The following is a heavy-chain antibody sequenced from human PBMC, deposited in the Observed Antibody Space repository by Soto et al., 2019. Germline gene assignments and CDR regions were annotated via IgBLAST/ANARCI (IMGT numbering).Heavy chain of an antibody. Sequence: GGSLTLACAAYAFTRISYSTNCARPAPRKGLGWVSFIRSGSTYIYYADSLTGRFTTSRDNANNSMSLQMNRLIAQSTAMSYCVIYDGGMDLNFDFWGQGTLVTVSS. CDR2: IRSGSTYI. J-gene: IGHJ4*02. CDR1: AFTRISYS. CDR3: VIYDGGMDLNFDF. D-gene: IGHD3-16*01. V-gene: IGHV3-21*01.